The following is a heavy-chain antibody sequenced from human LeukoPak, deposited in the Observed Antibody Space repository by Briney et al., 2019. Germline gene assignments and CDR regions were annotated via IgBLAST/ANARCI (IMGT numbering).Heavy chain of an antibody. V-gene: IGHV1-8*03. CDR1: GYTFTSYD. Sequence: GASVKVSCKASGYTFTSYDINWVRQATGQGFEWMGWMNPNSGNTGYAQKFQGRVTITRNTSISTAYMELSSLRSEDTAVYYCARRFIRRSGIVVVPAWYRPDAFDIWGQGTMVTVSS. CDR2: MNPNSGNT. CDR3: ARRFIRRSGIVVVPAWYRPDAFDI. J-gene: IGHJ3*02. D-gene: IGHD2-2*01.